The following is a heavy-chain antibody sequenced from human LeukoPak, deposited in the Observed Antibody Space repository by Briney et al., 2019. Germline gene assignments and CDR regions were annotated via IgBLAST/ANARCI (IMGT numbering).Heavy chain of an antibody. V-gene: IGHV3-48*01. CDR3: ARGDPIYDFWSGGDY. Sequence: PGGSLRLSCAASGFTFNSYAFNWVRQAPGKGLEWVSYISSSSNVIYYTDSVKGRFTISRDNARNLLSLQMNSLRAEDTAVYYCARGDPIYDFWSGGDYWGQGSWSPSPQ. CDR2: ISSSSNVI. J-gene: IGHJ4*02. D-gene: IGHD3-3*01. CDR1: GFTFNSYA.